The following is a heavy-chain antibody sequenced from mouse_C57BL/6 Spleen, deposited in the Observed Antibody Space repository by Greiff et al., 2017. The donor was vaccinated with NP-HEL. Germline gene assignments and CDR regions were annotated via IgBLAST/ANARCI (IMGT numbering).Heavy chain of an antibody. CDR1: GYTFTSYG. V-gene: IGHV1-81*01. J-gene: IGHJ4*01. CDR3: ARENEYDEEAHYYAMDY. D-gene: IGHD2-4*01. CDR2: IYPRSGNT. Sequence: VQLQQSGAELARPGASVKLSCKASGYTFTSYGISWVKQRTGQGLEWIGEIYPRSGNTYYNEKFKGKATLTADKSSSTAYMELRSLTSEDSAVYFCARENEYDEEAHYYAMDYWGQGTSVTVSS.